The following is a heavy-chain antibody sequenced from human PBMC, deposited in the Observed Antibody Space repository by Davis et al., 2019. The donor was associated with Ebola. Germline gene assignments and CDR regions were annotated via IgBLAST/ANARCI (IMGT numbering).Heavy chain of an antibody. V-gene: IGHV4-59*12. CDR3: ARGSPMDV. Sequence: PGGSLRLSCTVAGGSISSYFWSWIRQPPGAGLEWIGYIYYSGSTNYNPSLKSRVTISVDSSKNQFSLKLTSVTAADTAVYYCARGSPMDVWGQGTSVTVSS. CDR1: GGSISSYF. CDR2: IYYSGST. J-gene: IGHJ6*02.